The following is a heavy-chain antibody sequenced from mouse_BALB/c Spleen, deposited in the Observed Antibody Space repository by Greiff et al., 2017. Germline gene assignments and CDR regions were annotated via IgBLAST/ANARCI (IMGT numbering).Heavy chain of an antibody. V-gene: IGHV2-6-2*01. CDR1: GFSLTSYG. CDR2: IWSDGST. CDR3: ARQGDYNYYGSSYAMDY. Sequence: QVQLKESGPDLVAPSQSLSITCTVSGFSLTSYGVHWVRQPPGKGLEWLVVIWSDGSTTYNSALKSRLSISKDNSKSQVFLKMNSLQTDDTAMYYCARQGDYNYYGSSYAMDYWGQGTSVTVSS. D-gene: IGHD1-1*01. J-gene: IGHJ4*01.